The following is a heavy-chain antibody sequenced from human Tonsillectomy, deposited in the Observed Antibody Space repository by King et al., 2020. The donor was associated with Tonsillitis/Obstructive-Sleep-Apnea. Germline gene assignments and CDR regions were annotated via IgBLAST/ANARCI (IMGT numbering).Heavy chain of an antibody. D-gene: IGHD2-15*01. V-gene: IGHV4-59*08. J-gene: IGHJ6*03. Sequence: VQLQESGPGLVKPSETLSLTCTVSGASISSYYWSWIRHPPGKGLEWIGYIYYSGSTNYNPSLKSRVTISIDTSKNQLSLKLSSVTAADTAVYYCARGGVYYYMGVWGKGTTVTVSS. CDR3: ARGGVYYYMGV. CDR2: IYYSGST. CDR1: GASISSYY.